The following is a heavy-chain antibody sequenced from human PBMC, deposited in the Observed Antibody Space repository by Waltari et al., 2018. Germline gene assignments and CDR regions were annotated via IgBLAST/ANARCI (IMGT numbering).Heavy chain of an antibody. CDR1: GFTFSTYA. CDR3: AKEGGSGCDY. V-gene: IGHV3-23*01. Sequence: EVQLLESGGGLVQPGGSLRLSCAASGFTFSTYAMSWVRQAPGKGLEWVSAISGSGGSTYYADAGKGRFTISRDKSKNTLYLQMNSLRAEDTAVYYCAKEGGSGCDYWGQGPLVTVSS. D-gene: IGHD6-19*01. CDR2: ISGSGGST. J-gene: IGHJ4*02.